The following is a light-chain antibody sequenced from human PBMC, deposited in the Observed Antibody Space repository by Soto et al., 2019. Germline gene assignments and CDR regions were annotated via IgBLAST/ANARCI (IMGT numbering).Light chain of an antibody. V-gene: IGKV4-1*01. CDR3: QQYFTTPWT. Sequence: EIVMTQSPDSLAVSLGERATIKCKPSQSVLYSSNDRSYLAWFQQKPGQPPKALIYWASSRESGVPDRFSGSGSGTDFTLSISSLQAEDVAVYFCQQYFTTPWTFGQGTKVEI. CDR1: QSVLYSSNDRSY. CDR2: WAS. J-gene: IGKJ1*01.